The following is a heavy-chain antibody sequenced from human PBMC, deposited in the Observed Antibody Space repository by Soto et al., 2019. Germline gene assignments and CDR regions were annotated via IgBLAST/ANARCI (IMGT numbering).Heavy chain of an antibody. CDR3: ARDYGKLNP. CDR1: GGSISSGCYS. V-gene: IGHV4-30-2*01. CDR2: MYHSGST. D-gene: IGHD2-15*01. Sequence: PSETLSLTCAVSGGSISSGCYSWSWIRQPPGKGLEWIGYMYHSGSTYYNPSLKSRVTISIDRSKNQFSLKLSSVTAEDTALYYCARDYGKLNPWGQGTLVTVSS. J-gene: IGHJ5*02.